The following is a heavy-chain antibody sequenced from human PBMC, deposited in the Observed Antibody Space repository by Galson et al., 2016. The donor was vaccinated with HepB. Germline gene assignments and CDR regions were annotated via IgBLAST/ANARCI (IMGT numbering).Heavy chain of an antibody. CDR3: ARELRYYYYGMDV. CDR2: IWYDGSNK. D-gene: IGHD4-17*01. V-gene: IGHV3-33*01. Sequence: SLRLSCAASGFTFSSYGMHWVRQAPGKGLEWVAVIWYDGSNKYYADSVKGRFTISRDNSKNTLYLQMNSLRAEDTAVYYCARELRYYYYGMDVWGQGTTVNVSS. CDR1: GFTFSSYG. J-gene: IGHJ6*02.